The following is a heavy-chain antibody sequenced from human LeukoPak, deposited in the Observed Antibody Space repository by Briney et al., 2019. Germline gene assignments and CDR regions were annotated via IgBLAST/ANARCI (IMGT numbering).Heavy chain of an antibody. CDR2: ISSSSSYI. CDR3: ARDGYYDSSGQGDY. V-gene: IGHV3-21*01. CDR1: GFTFSSYS. Sequence: GGFLRLSCAVSGFTFSSYSMNWVRQAPGKGLEWVSSISSSSSYIYYADSVKGRFTISRDNAKNSLYLQMNSLRAEDTAVYYCARDGYYDSSGQGDYWGQGTLVTVSS. J-gene: IGHJ4*02. D-gene: IGHD3-22*01.